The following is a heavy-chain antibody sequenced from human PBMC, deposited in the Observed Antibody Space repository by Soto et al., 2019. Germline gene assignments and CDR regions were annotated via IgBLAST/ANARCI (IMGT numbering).Heavy chain of an antibody. Sequence: QVQLVQSGAEVKKPGASMKVSCKASGYTFTYYHIHWVRQAPGQGLEWMGKINPSGGSTSHSQKVQGRVTMTRDTSTNTVYMELNSLTSDDTGVYYCARGLAAGDYWGQGTLVTVSP. D-gene: IGHD6-25*01. CDR1: GYTFTYYH. J-gene: IGHJ4*02. CDR2: INPSGGST. V-gene: IGHV1-46*01. CDR3: ARGLAAGDY.